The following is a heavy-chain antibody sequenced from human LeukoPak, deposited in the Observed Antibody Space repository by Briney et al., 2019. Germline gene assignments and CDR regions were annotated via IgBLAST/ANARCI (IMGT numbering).Heavy chain of an antibody. D-gene: IGHD3-22*01. V-gene: IGHV3-74*01. CDR3: ARRGYYGNYFDY. J-gene: IGHJ4*02. CDR2: ISSEGSTT. Sequence: GGSLRLSCAASGFSLSSYWMHWVRQAPGKWLVWVSRISSEGSTTSYADSVKGRFTISRDNAKNTLYLQMNSLRAEDTAVYYCARRGYYGNYFDYWGQGTLVTVSS. CDR1: GFSLSSYW.